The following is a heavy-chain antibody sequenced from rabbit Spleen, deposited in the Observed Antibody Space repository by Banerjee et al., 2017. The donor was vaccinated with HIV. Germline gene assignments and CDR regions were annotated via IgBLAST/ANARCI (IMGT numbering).Heavy chain of an antibody. Sequence: QEKLVESGGGLVQPEGSLTLTCTASGVSFSFNNYMCWVRQAPGKGLEWIGCIDVGSSGSTYYASWAKGRFTISKTSSTTVTLQMTSLTAADTATYFCVRGVNFWQFNLWGQSTLVTVS. CDR2: IDVGSSGST. CDR1: GVSFSFNNY. D-gene: IGHD5-1*01. J-gene: IGHJ4*01. CDR3: VRGVNFWQFNL. V-gene: IGHV1S45*01.